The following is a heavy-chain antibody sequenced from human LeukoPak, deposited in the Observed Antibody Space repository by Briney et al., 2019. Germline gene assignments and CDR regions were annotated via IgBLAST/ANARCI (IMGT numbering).Heavy chain of an antibody. CDR2: INHSGST. Sequence: KSSETLSLTCAVYGGTFSGYYWSWIRQPPGKGLEWIGEINHSGSTNYNPSLKSRVTISVDTSKNQFSLKLSSVTAAYTAVYYCARGGSPVGATNDYWGQGTLVTVSS. V-gene: IGHV4-34*01. CDR3: ARGGSPVGATNDY. CDR1: GGTFSGYY. J-gene: IGHJ4*02. D-gene: IGHD1-26*01.